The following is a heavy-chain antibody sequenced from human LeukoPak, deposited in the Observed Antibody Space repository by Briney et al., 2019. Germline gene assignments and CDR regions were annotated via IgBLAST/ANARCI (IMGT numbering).Heavy chain of an antibody. CDR3: ARDEFPGGGSDPFEY. CDR1: AFTFSTYS. Sequence: GGSLRLSCAASAFTFSTYSMNWVRQVPGKGLEWVSSISSSSSYIYYADSVKGRFTISRDDAKNSLYLQMNSLRAEDTAVYYCARDEFPGGGSDPFEYWGQGTVVSVSS. J-gene: IGHJ4*02. V-gene: IGHV3-21*01. D-gene: IGHD3-10*01. CDR2: ISSSSSYI.